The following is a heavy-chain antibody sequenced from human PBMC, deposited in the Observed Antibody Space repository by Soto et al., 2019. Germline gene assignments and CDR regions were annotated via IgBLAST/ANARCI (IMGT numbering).Heavy chain of an antibody. Sequence: SETLSLTCTVSGGSISSYYWSWIRQPAGKGLEWIGRIYTSGSTNYNPSLKSRVTMSVDTSKNQFSLKLSSVTAADTAVYYCARVSIAARPYGSSWYPLFDYWGQGTLVTVSS. CDR3: ARVSIAARPYGSSWYPLFDY. D-gene: IGHD6-13*01. J-gene: IGHJ4*02. V-gene: IGHV4-4*07. CDR2: IYTSGST. CDR1: GGSISSYY.